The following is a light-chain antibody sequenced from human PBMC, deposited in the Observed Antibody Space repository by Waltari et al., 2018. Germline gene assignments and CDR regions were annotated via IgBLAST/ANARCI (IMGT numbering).Light chain of an antibody. V-gene: IGKV4-1*01. CDR2: WAS. Sequence: DIVMTQSPDSLAVSLGERATINCKSSQSVFYSPTKKNYLAWYRQKPGQPPKLLIYWASTRESGVPDRFSGSGSGTDFTLTISSLQAEDVAVYYCQQYYTTPYTFGQGTNLEIK. CDR3: QQYYTTPYT. CDR1: QSVFYSPTKKNY. J-gene: IGKJ2*01.